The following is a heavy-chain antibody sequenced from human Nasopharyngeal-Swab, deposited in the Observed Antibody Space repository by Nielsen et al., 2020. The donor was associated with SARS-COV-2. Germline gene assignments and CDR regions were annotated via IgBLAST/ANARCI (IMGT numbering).Heavy chain of an antibody. V-gene: IGHV3-33*01. CDR3: AAAPSGDYGGY. J-gene: IGHJ4*02. Sequence: GESLKISCAASGFTFSTFGMHWVRQAPGKGLEWVAVIWYDGSNKYYADSVKGRFTISRDNSKNTVYLQMNSLRAEDTAVYYCAAAPSGDYGGYWGQGTLVTASS. CDR1: GFTFSTFG. D-gene: IGHD4-23*01. CDR2: IWYDGSNK.